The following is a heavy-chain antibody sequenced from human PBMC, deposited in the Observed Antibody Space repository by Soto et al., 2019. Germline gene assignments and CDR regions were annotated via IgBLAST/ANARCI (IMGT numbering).Heavy chain of an antibody. Sequence: QVQLVESGGGVVQPGRSLRLSCAASGFTFNSYGMHWVRQAPGNGLEWVAFISSDSTKTYYADSVKGRFTISRDNSNSALYVQMNRLTGEDTAVYYCARTRSAWSDFHYYSLDVWGQGTTVTVSS. CDR2: ISSDSTKT. D-gene: IGHD1-26*01. CDR1: GFTFNSYG. J-gene: IGHJ6*02. V-gene: IGHV3-30*03. CDR3: ARTRSAWSDFHYYSLDV.